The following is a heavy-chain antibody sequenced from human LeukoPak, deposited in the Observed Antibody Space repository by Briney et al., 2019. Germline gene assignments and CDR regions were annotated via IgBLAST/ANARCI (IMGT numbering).Heavy chain of an antibody. CDR1: GFTFSNYG. CDR3: AREPGVAAAGKSYFEY. D-gene: IGHD6-13*01. Sequence: GGSLRLSCAAPGFTFSNYGIHWVRQAPGKGLEWVAVISYDGSNKFYADSVKGRFTISRDSSKNTVFLQMNSLRPGDTAVYYCAREPGVAAAGKSYFEYWGQGTLVTVSS. CDR2: ISYDGSNK. V-gene: IGHV3-30*03. J-gene: IGHJ4*02.